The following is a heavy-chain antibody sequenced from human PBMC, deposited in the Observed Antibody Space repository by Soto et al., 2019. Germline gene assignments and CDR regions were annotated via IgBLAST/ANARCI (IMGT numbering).Heavy chain of an antibody. D-gene: IGHD2-15*01. J-gene: IGHJ6*02. Sequence: GASVKVSCKASGYTFTSYGISWVRQAPGQGLEWMGWISAYNGNTNYAQKLQGRVTMTTDTSTSTAYMELRSLRSDDTAVYYCARDILGYCSGGSCYPVLSSGMDVWGQGTTVTVSS. CDR2: ISAYNGNT. CDR3: ARDILGYCSGGSCYPVLSSGMDV. CDR1: GYTFTSYG. V-gene: IGHV1-18*01.